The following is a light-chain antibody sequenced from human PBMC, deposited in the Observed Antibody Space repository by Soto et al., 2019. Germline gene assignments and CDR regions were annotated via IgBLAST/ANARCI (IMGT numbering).Light chain of an antibody. V-gene: IGKV3-20*01. CDR1: QSIGSNY. J-gene: IGKJ1*01. CDR3: QQYGSSPQT. CDR2: GAS. Sequence: EIVLTQSPGTLSLSPGERATLPCRASQSIGSNYLAWFQQQPGQAPRLLIYGASTRATGIPDRFSGSGSGTDFTLTISRLEPEDFAVYYCQQYGSSPQTFGQGTKVEIK.